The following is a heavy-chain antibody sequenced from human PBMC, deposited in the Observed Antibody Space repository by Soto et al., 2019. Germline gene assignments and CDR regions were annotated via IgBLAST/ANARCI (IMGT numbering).Heavy chain of an antibody. CDR2: INDRGSI. J-gene: IGHJ2*01. D-gene: IGHD3-9*01. CDR1: GGSFSGYY. Sequence: QVQLQQWGAGPLRPLETLSLTCGVSGGSFSGYYWAWIRQSPGKGLEWIGEINDRGSINYNPSLKSRVSISVDTAKNHYFPGLRSVTAADTAVYYCAGESHDILTGPPWVWYFDLWGRGNLVTVSS. V-gene: IGHV4-34*01. CDR3: AGESHDILTGPPWVWYFDL.